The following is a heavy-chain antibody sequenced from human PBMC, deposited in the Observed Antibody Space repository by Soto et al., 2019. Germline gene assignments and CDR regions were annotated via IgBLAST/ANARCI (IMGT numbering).Heavy chain of an antibody. CDR1: GFTFSSYG. V-gene: IGHV3-33*01. Sequence: GGSLRLSCAASGFTFSSYGMHWVRQAPGKGLEWVAVIWFDGTNKYYADSVKGRFTMSRDNSKNTVYLQMNSLRADDTAFYYCARGYNWFDPWGQGSLVTVSS. CDR2: IWFDGTNK. J-gene: IGHJ5*02. CDR3: ARGYNWFDP.